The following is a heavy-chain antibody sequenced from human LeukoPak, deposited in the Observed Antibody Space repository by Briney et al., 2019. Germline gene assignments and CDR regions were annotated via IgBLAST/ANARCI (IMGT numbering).Heavy chain of an antibody. CDR3: ARDSSGILLH. Sequence: GGSLRLSCVASGFTFSYYSMNWVRQAPGKGLEWVSYINSISGEIWYADSVKGRFTISRDDAKNSLYLQMNSLRDEDTAVYYCARDSSGILLHWGQGTLVTVSS. J-gene: IGHJ4*02. D-gene: IGHD3-22*01. CDR1: GFTFSYYS. V-gene: IGHV3-48*02. CDR2: INSISGEI.